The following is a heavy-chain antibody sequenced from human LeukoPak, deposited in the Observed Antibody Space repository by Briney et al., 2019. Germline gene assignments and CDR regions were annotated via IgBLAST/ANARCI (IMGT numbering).Heavy chain of an antibody. V-gene: IGHV4-34*01. CDR3: ARDPTTVGTLPYYFDF. CDR1: GGSFSGFH. D-gene: IGHD4-23*01. Sequence: SETLSLTCAVYGGSFSGFHGHWIRQTPRRGLEWIGEINYKGSTHYKPSVETRDNISVDTSKDQSSLKLSSVTAADTGVYYCARDPTTVGTLPYYFDFWGQGSQVTVSS. J-gene: IGHJ4*02. CDR2: INYKGST.